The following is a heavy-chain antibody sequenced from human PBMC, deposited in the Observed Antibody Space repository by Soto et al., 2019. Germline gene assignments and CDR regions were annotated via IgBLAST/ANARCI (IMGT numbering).Heavy chain of an antibody. D-gene: IGHD5-12*01. Sequence: SLTCTVSGGSVTNYYWSWIRQPAGKGLEWIGRIYSSGSTDYNPSLKSRVSMSVDASKNQFSLKLTSVTAADTAVYYCAREGGIVAKIPFDYWGQGTLVTVSS. CDR2: IYSSGST. CDR1: GGSVTNYY. J-gene: IGHJ4*02. CDR3: AREGGIVAKIPFDY. V-gene: IGHV4-4*07.